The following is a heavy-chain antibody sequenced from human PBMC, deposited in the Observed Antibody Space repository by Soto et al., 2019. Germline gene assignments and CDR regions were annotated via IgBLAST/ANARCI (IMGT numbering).Heavy chain of an antibody. CDR1: GGSISSSSYY. D-gene: IGHD5-12*01. CDR2: IYYSGST. CDR3: ARHRPHSGYDRNRLGAFDI. J-gene: IGHJ3*02. V-gene: IGHV4-39*01. Sequence: SETLSLTCTVSGGSISSSSYYWGWIRQPPGKGLEWIGSIYYSGSTYYNPSLKSRVTISVDTSKNQFSLKLSSVTAADTAVYYCARHRPHSGYDRNRLGAFDIWGQGTMVTVSS.